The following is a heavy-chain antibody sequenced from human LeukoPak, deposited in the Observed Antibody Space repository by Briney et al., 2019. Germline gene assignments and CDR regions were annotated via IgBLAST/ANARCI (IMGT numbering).Heavy chain of an antibody. CDR1: GSIFTSYW. CDR2: IDPSDSYT. D-gene: IGHD6-19*01. V-gene: IGHV5-10-1*01. J-gene: IGHJ4*02. CDR3: RIAVAGTASDY. Sequence: GASLQISCKGSGSIFTSYWISWVRPLPGKGLEWMGRIDPSDSYTNYSPSSQGHVTISADKSISTAYLQWSSLKASDTAMYYCRIAVAGTASDYWGQGTLVTVSS.